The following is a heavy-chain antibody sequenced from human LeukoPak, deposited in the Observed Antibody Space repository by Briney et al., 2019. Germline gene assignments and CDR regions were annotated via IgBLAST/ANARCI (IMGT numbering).Heavy chain of an antibody. CDR2: ISPSGDIT. V-gene: IGHV3-23*01. Sequence: GGSLRLSCAASGFTFRAHGMNWVRQAPGKGLEWVAGISPSGDITYYSYSVMGRFTISRDNSKNTLYLQMNSLRAEDTAVYYCARDDYNWNVDAFHIWGQGTMVTVSS. J-gene: IGHJ3*02. CDR1: GFTFRAHG. D-gene: IGHD1-20*01. CDR3: ARDDYNWNVDAFHI.